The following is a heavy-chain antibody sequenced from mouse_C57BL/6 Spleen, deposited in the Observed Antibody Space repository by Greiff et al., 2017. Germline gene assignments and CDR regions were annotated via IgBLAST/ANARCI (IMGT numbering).Heavy chain of an antibody. D-gene: IGHD1-1*01. V-gene: IGHV14-2*01. CDR2: IDPEDGET. CDR3: ARYYGSSYGYWYFDV. J-gene: IGHJ1*03. Sequence: DVQLQESGAELVKPGASVKLSCTASGFNIKDYYMHWVKQRTEQGLAWIGRIDPEDGETKYAPKFQGKATITADTSSNTAYLQLSSLTSEDTAVYYCARYYGSSYGYWYFDVWGTGTTVTVSS. CDR1: GFNIKDYY.